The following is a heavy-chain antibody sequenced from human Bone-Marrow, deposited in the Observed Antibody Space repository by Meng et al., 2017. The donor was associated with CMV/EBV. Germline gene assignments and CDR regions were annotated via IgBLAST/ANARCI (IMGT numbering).Heavy chain of an antibody. V-gene: IGHV1-2*02. CDR3: ARDGRYFDWLGSSDGNYGMDV. D-gene: IGHD3-9*01. Sequence: ASVKVSCKASGYTFTGYYMHWVRQAPGQGLEWMGWINPNSGGTNYAQKFQGRVTMTRDTSISTAYMELSRLRSDDTAVYYCARDGRYFDWLGSSDGNYGMDVWGQGTTVTVS. J-gene: IGHJ6*02. CDR2: INPNSGGT. CDR1: GYTFTGYY.